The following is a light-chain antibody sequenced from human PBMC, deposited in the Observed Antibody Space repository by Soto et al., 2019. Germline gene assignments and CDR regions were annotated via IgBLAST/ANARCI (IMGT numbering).Light chain of an antibody. Sequence: QSALTQPASVSGSPGQSITISCTGTSSDVGSYNLVSWYQQHPGKAPKLMIYEGSKRPSGVSNRFSGSKSGNTASLTISGLQAEDEADYYCCSYARSSTRVFGGGTQLTVL. CDR1: SSDVGSYNL. V-gene: IGLV2-23*01. CDR3: CSYARSSTRV. J-gene: IGLJ3*02. CDR2: EGS.